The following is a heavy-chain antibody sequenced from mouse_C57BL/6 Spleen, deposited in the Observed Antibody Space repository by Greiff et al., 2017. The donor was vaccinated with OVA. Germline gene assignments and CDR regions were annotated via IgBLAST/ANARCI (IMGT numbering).Heavy chain of an antibody. CDR3: APIYYDYDGFAY. V-gene: IGHV1-26*01. Sequence: EVQLQQSGPELVKPGASVKISCKASGYTFTDYYMNWVKQSHGKSLEWIGDINPNNGGTSYNQKFKGKATLTVDKSSSTAYMELRGLTSEDSAVYYCAPIYYDYDGFAYWGQGTLVTVSA. J-gene: IGHJ3*01. CDR1: GYTFTDYY. D-gene: IGHD2-4*01. CDR2: INPNNGGT.